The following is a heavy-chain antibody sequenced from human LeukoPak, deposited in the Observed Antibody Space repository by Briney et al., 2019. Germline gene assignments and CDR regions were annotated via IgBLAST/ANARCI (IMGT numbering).Heavy chain of an antibody. V-gene: IGHV1-2*04. CDR2: INPNSGGT. D-gene: IGHD3-10*01. Sequence: ASVKVSCTASGYTFTGYYIHWVRQAPGQGLEWMGWINPNSGGTNYAQKFQGWVTMTRDTSISTAYMEPSSLRSGDTAVYYCARDGGSGSYPVHWGQGTLVTVSS. CDR3: ARDGGSGSYPVH. CDR1: GYTFTGYY. J-gene: IGHJ4*02.